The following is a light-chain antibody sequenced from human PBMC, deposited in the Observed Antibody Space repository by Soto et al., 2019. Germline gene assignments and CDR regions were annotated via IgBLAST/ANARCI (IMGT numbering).Light chain of an antibody. CDR2: GAS. Sequence: ETGLTHCRTTQAPSPCLTATLSRLVSHGGSSNLAWYQQKPGQAPRLLIYGASSRATGISDRFRGSGSGTDFTLTISRLEPEDFAMYYCQQYGSSSRLTFGHGTKVDIK. CDR3: QQYGSSSRLT. J-gene: IGKJ1*01. V-gene: IGKV3-20*01. CDR1: HGGSSN.